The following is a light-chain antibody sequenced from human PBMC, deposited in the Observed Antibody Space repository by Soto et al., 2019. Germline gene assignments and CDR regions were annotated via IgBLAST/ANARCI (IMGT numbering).Light chain of an antibody. J-gene: IGKJ2*01. Sequence: EIVLTQSPGTLSLSPGERATLSCRASQSVSSSYLAWYQQKPGQAPRLLIYGASSRATGSPARFSGSGSGTDFTLTIRRLEPEDVTVYDCQQYGISPTTFGQGPKLEIK. CDR2: GAS. V-gene: IGKV3-20*01. CDR3: QQYGISPTT. CDR1: QSVSSSY.